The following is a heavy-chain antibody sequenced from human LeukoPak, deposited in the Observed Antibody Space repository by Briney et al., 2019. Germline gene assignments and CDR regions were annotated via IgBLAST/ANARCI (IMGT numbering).Heavy chain of an antibody. D-gene: IGHD1-1*01. CDR2: INPNSGGT. V-gene: IGHV1-2*02. J-gene: IGHJ4*02. CDR1: GYTFTGHY. Sequence: ASVKVSCKASGYTFTGHYMHWVRQAPGQGLEWMGWINPNSGGTNYAQKFQGRVTMTRDTSISTAYMELSRLRSDDTAVYYCARADNWNDGNFDYWGQGTLVTASS. CDR3: ARADNWNDGNFDY.